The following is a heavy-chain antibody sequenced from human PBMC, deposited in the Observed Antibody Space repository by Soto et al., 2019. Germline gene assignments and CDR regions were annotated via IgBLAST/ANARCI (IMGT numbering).Heavy chain of an antibody. CDR1: GYTFTSYG. Sequence: QVQLVQSGAEVKKPGALVKVSCKASGYTFTSYGISWVRQAPGQGLEWMGWISAYNGNTNYAQKLQGRVTMTTDTSTSTAYMELRSLRSDDTAVYYCARAYCSGGSCYSEVDNWFDPWGQGTLVTVSS. J-gene: IGHJ5*02. D-gene: IGHD2-15*01. CDR3: ARAYCSGGSCYSEVDNWFDP. CDR2: ISAYNGNT. V-gene: IGHV1-18*01.